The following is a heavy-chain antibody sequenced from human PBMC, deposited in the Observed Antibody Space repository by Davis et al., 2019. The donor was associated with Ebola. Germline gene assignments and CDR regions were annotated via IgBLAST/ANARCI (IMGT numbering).Heavy chain of an antibody. CDR3: ARAQLPTTSDH. J-gene: IGHJ4*02. V-gene: IGHV1-18*04. CDR2: INPHNGNT. D-gene: IGHD1-1*01. CDR1: GYTFTNYG. Sequence: ASVTVSCKTSGYTFTNYGLTWVRQAPGQGLEWMGWINPHNGNTNYAQTVQGRVTMTTDTSTSTAYMEVGSLRSEDTAVYYCARAQLPTTSDHWGQGTLVTVSS.